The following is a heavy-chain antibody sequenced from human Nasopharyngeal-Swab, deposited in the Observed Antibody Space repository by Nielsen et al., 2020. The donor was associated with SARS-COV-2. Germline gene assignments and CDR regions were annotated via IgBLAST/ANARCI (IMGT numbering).Heavy chain of an antibody. CDR1: GYTFTSYG. Sequence: ASVKVSCKASGYTFTSYGISWVRQAPGQGLEWLGWIGGYSGNTNYAQKLQGRVTLTTDTSTSTAYMELRSLRSDDTAVYYCARDGMDAWFGEFDLWGQGTLVTVSS. CDR2: IGGYSGNT. D-gene: IGHD3-10*01. J-gene: IGHJ4*02. CDR3: ARDGMDAWFGEFDL. V-gene: IGHV1-18*01.